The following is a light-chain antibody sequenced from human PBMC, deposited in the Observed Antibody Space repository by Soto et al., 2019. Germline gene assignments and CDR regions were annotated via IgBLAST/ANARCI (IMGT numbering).Light chain of an antibody. CDR1: SSVVGTYDY. V-gene: IGLV2-14*01. CDR2: EVT. Sequence: QSVLTQPASVSGSPGQSIAISCTGTSSVVGTYDYVSWYQQYPDKAPKLIIYEVTQRPSGVSNRFSGSKSGNTASLTISGLQAEDEADYYCSSHSSVNTRVFGTGNKVTVL. CDR3: SSHSSVNTRV. J-gene: IGLJ1*01.